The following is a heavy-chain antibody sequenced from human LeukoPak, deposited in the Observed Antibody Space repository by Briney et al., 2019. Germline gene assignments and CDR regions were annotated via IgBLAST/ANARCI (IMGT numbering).Heavy chain of an antibody. J-gene: IGHJ3*02. D-gene: IGHD3-16*01. CDR3: AKDFHRWGEFDACDI. V-gene: IGHV3-7*03. CDR1: GFTFTTYW. CDR2: IKQDGTEK. Sequence: PGGSLRLSCAASGFTFTTYWMSWVRQPPRKGLEWVANIKQDGTEKYYVDSVKGRFTISTDNAKNSLYLQMNSLRAEDTALYYCAKDFHRWGEFDACDIWGQGTMVTVSS.